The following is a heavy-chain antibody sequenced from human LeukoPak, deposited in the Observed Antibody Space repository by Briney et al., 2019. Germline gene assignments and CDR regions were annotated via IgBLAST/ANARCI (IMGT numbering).Heavy chain of an antibody. J-gene: IGHJ4*02. Sequence: SETLSLTCTVSGGSIGNYYWNWIRQPAGKGLEWIGRFHSSGRTNYTPSLRSRVTMSVDTSGNHFSLRLNSVTAADTALYYCARGDGLLWFGESFDYWGQGTLVTVSS. CDR3: ARGDGLLWFGESFDY. CDR2: FHSSGRT. CDR1: GGSIGNYY. V-gene: IGHV4-4*07. D-gene: IGHD3-10*01.